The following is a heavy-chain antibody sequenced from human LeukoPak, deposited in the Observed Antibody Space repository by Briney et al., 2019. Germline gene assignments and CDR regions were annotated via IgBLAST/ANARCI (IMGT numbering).Heavy chain of an antibody. J-gene: IGHJ4*02. Sequence: PSETLSLTCTVSGGSISSSSRYWGWIRQPPGKGLEWIGSIYYSGSTDYNPSLKSRVTISVDTSRNQFSLKLSSVTAADTAVYYCARSVPSLDYLFDSWGQGTLVTVSS. CDR2: IYYSGST. D-gene: IGHD4-11*01. CDR1: GGSISSSSRY. V-gene: IGHV4-39*01. CDR3: ARSVPSLDYLFDS.